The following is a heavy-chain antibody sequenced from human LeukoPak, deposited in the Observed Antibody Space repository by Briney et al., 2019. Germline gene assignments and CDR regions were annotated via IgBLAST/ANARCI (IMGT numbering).Heavy chain of an antibody. V-gene: IGHV3-9*01. CDR2: ISWNSGSI. CDR1: GFTFDDYA. D-gene: IGHD2-2*01. CDR3: AKDIMTGYCRSTSCYGPGFDY. Sequence: PGRSLRLSCAAPGFTFDDYAMHWVRQAPGKGLEWVSGISWNSGSIGYADSVKGRFTISRDNAKNSLYLQMNSLRAEDTALYYCAKDIMTGYCRSTSCYGPGFDYWGQGTLVTVSP. J-gene: IGHJ4*02.